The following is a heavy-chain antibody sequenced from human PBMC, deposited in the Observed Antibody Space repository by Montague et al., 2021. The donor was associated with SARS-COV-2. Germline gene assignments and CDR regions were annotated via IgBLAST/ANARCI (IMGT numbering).Heavy chain of an antibody. CDR3: ANFRRTQLLFGTLYYGMDV. D-gene: IGHD2-2*01. CDR2: IYASGNT. Sequence: SETRSLTCSVSGDSISNYSWSWIRQPAGKGLEWIGRIYASGNTNYNPSLKSRVTMSVDTSKNQFSLKLSSVTAADTAVYYCANFRRTQLLFGTLYYGMDVWGQGTTVTVSS. J-gene: IGHJ6*02. CDR1: GDSISNYS. V-gene: IGHV4-4*07.